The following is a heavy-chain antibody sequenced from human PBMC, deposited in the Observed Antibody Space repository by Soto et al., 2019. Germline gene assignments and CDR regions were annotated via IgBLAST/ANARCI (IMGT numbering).Heavy chain of an antibody. CDR1: GYTFTSYD. CDR3: ARGRQYSSTWYPKWFDP. Sequence: ASVKVSCKASGYTFTSYDINWVRQATGQGLEWMGWMNPNSGNTGYAQKFQGRVTMTRNTSISTAYMELSSLRSEDTAVYYCARGRQYSSTWYPKWFDPWGQGTLVTVSS. CDR2: MNPNSGNT. D-gene: IGHD6-13*01. V-gene: IGHV1-8*01. J-gene: IGHJ5*02.